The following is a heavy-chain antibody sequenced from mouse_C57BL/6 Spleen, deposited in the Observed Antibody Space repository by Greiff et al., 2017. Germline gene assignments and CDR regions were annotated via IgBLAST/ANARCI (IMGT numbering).Heavy chain of an antibody. CDR3: ARTLDYYGSSPFAY. CDR2: IDPNRGGT. Sequence: QVQLQQPGAELVKPGASVKLSCKASGYTFTSYWMHWVKQRPGRGLEWIGRIDPNRGGTKYNEKFKSKATLTVDKPSSTAYMQLSSLTSEDSAVYYCARTLDYYGSSPFAYWGQGTLVTVSA. D-gene: IGHD1-1*01. J-gene: IGHJ3*01. V-gene: IGHV1-72*01. CDR1: GYTFTSYW.